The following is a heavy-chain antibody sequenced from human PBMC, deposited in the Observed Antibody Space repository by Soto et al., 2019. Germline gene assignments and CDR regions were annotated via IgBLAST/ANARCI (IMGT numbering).Heavy chain of an antibody. CDR1: GFIFRTYA. CDR3: AKEGGSRWYFES. D-gene: IGHD2-15*01. J-gene: IGHJ4*02. Sequence: EFQLLESGGVLAQPGGSLRLSCAASGFIFRTYAMTWVRQAPGKGLEWVSVISGSGDSTYYADSVKGRFTISRDSSNNTLYLQMDSLRADDTAIYYCAKEGGSRWYFESWGQGTLVTVSS. V-gene: IGHV3-23*01. CDR2: ISGSGDST.